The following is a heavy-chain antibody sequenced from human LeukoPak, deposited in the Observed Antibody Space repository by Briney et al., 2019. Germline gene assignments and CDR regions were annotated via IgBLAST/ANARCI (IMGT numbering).Heavy chain of an antibody. Sequence: GGSLRLSCAASGFTFSSYAMSWVRQAPGKGLEWVSAISGSGGSTYYADSVKGRFTISRDNSKNTLYLQMNSPRAEDTAVYYCAKDPHCSSTSCYTSLFDYWGQGTLVTVSS. V-gene: IGHV3-23*01. CDR3: AKDPHCSSTSCYTSLFDY. CDR1: GFTFSSYA. J-gene: IGHJ4*02. D-gene: IGHD2-2*02. CDR2: ISGSGGST.